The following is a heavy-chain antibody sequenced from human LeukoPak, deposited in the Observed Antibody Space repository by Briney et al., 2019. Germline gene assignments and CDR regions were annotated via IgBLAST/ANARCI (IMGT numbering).Heavy chain of an antibody. CDR2: ISGSGDST. CDR1: GFTFSTYA. J-gene: IGHJ4*02. CDR3: AKELESITIFGVVTPIDY. Sequence: PGGSLRLSCAASGFTFSTYAVNWVRQAPGKGLEWVSTISGSGDSTYYADSVKGRFTISRDNSKNTLYLQMNSLRAEDTAVYYCAKELESITIFGVVTPIDYWGQGTLVTVSS. V-gene: IGHV3-23*01. D-gene: IGHD3-3*01.